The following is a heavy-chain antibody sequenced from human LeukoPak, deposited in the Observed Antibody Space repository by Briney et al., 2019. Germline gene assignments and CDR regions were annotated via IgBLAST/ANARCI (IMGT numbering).Heavy chain of an antibody. V-gene: IGHV4-39*01. CDR1: GGSFSGYY. CDR2: IYYSGST. CDR3: ASPVVPAAINVYNAFDI. Sequence: SETLSLTCAVYGGSFSGYYWGWIRQPPGKGLEWIGSIYYSGSTYYNPSLKSRVTISVDTSKNQFSLKLSSVTAADTAVYYCASPVVPAAINVYNAFDIWGQGTMVTVSS. D-gene: IGHD2-2*01. J-gene: IGHJ3*02.